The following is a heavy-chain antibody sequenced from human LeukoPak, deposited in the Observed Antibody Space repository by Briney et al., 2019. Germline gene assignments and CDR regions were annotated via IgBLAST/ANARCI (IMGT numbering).Heavy chain of an antibody. CDR1: GFTFSSYC. CDR2: IKHDGSEK. J-gene: IGHJ4*02. CDR3: GRDPDPYSVGWYYFDY. V-gene: IGHV3-7*01. Sequence: PGGSLRLSCAASGFTFSSYCIHWVRQAPGKGLEWVANIKHDGSEKYYVDSVKGRFAISRDNARNSVYLQMNSLRAEDTAVYYCGRDPDPYSVGWYYFDYCGQGTLASVSS. D-gene: IGHD6-19*01.